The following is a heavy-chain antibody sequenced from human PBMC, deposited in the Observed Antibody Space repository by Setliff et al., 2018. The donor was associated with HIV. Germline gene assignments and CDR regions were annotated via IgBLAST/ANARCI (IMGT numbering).Heavy chain of an antibody. D-gene: IGHD6-6*01. CDR2: FDPKDGKT. J-gene: IGHJ4*02. V-gene: IGHV1-24*01. Sequence: ASVKVSCKVSGYSLTELSRHWVRQAPGKGLEWMGSFDPKDGKTRYAHKFQGRVTMTEETSTDTAYMELSSLRSEDTAVYYYVTGSAARPFDYWGQGTLVTVSS. CDR3: VTGSAARPFDY. CDR1: GYSLTELS.